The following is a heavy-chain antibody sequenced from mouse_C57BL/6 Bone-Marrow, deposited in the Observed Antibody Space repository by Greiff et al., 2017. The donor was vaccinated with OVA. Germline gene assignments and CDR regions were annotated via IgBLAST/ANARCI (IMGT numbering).Heavy chain of an antibody. V-gene: IGHV1-50*01. CDR3: ARGDWDDY. J-gene: IGHJ2*01. CDR1: GYTFTSYW. D-gene: IGHD4-1*01. CDR2: IDPSDSYT. Sequence: VQLQQPGAELVKPGASVKLSCKASGYTFTSYWMQWVKQRPGQGLEWIGEIDPSDSYTNYNQKFKGKATLTVDTSSSTAYMQLSSLTSEDSAVYYCARGDWDDYWGQGTTLTVSS.